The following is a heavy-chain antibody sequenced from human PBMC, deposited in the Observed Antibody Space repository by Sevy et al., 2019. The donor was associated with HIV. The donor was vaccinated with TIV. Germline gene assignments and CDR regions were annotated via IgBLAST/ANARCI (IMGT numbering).Heavy chain of an antibody. V-gene: IGHV3-7*03. CDR3: ASGRIVVVPAATDYYYYYGMDV. CDR2: IKQDGSEK. D-gene: IGHD2-2*01. Sequence: GRSLRLSCAASGFTFSSYWMSWVRQAPGKGLEWVANIKQDGSEKYYVDSVKGRFTISRDNAKNSLYLQMNSLRAEDTAVYYCASGRIVVVPAATDYYYYYGMDVWGQGTTVTVSS. CDR1: GFTFSSYW. J-gene: IGHJ6*02.